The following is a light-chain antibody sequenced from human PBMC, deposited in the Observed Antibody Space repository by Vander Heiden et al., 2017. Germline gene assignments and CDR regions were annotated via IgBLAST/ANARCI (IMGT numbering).Light chain of an antibody. CDR3: AAWDDSLSGVYV. CDR2: RNN. Sequence: QSVLTQPPSASGTPGQRVTISCSGSSSNIGSNYVYWYQQLPGTAPKLLIYRNNQRPSGVPDRFSGSKSGTSASLAISGLRSEDEADYYCAAWDDSLSGVYVFGTGTKV. CDR1: SSNIGSNY. J-gene: IGLJ1*01. V-gene: IGLV1-47*01.